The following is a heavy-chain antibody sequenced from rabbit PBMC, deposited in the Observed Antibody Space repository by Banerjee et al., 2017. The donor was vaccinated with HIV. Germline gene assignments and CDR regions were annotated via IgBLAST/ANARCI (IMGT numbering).Heavy chain of an antibody. Sequence: QLKESGGGLVQPGGSLKLSCKASGFDFSSYYMSWVRQAPGKELEWIGYIDPVYGSTYTPSWLNVLYSRSIHNAQNTLYLQRNSLTAADTATYFGVRDSYAGSRYFTGCLWGQGTLVTVS. V-gene: IGHV1S7*01. J-gene: IGHJ5*01. CDR1: GFDFSSYY. D-gene: IGHD8-1*01. CDR2: IDPVYGST. CDR3: VRDSYAGSRYFTGCL.